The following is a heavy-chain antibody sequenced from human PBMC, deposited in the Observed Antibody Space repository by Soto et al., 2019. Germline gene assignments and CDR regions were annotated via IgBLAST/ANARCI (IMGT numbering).Heavy chain of an antibody. CDR1: GFIFATTA. Sequence: VQLLQSGGGLVQPGGSLRLSCEASGFIFATTAMGWVRQAPGKGLEWVSTISGSGVRTYYADSVKGRFTISRGNSKNTLFLQMNGLRADDTAVYFGAAVMGSDYDYVWGSLSFDHWGQGALVTVST. D-gene: IGHD3-16*01. V-gene: IGHV3-23*01. J-gene: IGHJ4*02. CDR3: AAVMGSDYDYVWGSLSFDH. CDR2: ISGSGVRT.